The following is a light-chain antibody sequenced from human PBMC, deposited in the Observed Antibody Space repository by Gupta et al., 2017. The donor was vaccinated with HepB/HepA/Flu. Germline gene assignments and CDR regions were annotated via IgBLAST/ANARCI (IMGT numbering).Light chain of an antibody. CDR3: SSYTITTTLV. CDR1: SSDVGGYNY. V-gene: IGLV2-14*03. Sequence: QPASVSGSPGHAITISCTGTSSDVGGYNYVSWYQQHPGKAPKLMIYDVSNRPSGVSNRFSGSKSGNTASLTISGLQAEDEADYYCSSYTITTTLVFGTGTKVTVL. CDR2: DVS. J-gene: IGLJ1*01.